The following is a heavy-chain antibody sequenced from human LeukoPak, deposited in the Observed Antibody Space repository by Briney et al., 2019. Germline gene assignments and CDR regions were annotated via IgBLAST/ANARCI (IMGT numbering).Heavy chain of an antibody. CDR3: AGYGHTNYLAY. V-gene: IGHV4-59*13. D-gene: IGHD5-24*01. CDR1: GVSISSNY. Sequence: PSETLSLTCTVSGVSISSNYWSWIRQPPGKGLEWIGYTSYSGNTNYNPSLKSRVTMLVDTSKNQLSLSLNSVTAADTAVYYCAGYGHTNYLAYWGQGTLVTVSS. J-gene: IGHJ4*02. CDR2: TSYSGNT.